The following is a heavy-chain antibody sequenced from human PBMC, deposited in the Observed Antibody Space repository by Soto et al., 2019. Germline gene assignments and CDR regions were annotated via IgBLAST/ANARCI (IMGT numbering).Heavy chain of an antibody. Sequence: HVHLVESGGGVVQPGGSLRLSCAASGFTFSVFGMHWVRQAPGKGPEWVAVIAHEGNSKHYADSVKGRFTISRDNAKNTLSLLMDSLRPEDTDLYYCAKTITLSPSDDSRGRGALIDHWGQGTLVTVSS. V-gene: IGHV3-30*18. J-gene: IGHJ4*02. CDR3: AKTITLSPSDDSRGRGALIDH. CDR2: IAHEGNSK. CDR1: GFTFSVFG. D-gene: IGHD6-19*01.